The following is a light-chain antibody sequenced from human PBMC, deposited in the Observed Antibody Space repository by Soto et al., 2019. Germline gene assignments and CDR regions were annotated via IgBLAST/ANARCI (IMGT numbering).Light chain of an antibody. CDR2: QDS. CDR3: QAWDSSTVV. V-gene: IGLV3-1*01. J-gene: IGLJ2*01. Sequence: SYELTQPPSGSVSPGQTASISCSGDKLGDKYACWYQQKPGQSPVLVIYQDSKRPSGIPERFSGSNSGNTATLTISGTQAMDEADYYCQAWDSSTVVFDGGTKLTVL. CDR1: KLGDKY.